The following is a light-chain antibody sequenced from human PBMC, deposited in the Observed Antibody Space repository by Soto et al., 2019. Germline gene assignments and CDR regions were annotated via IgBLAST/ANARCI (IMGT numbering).Light chain of an antibody. V-gene: IGKV1-33*01. Sequence: DIQMTQSPSSLSASVGDRVTITCQASQDISNYLNWYQQKPGKAPKLLIYDASNLETGVPSRFSGSGSGTDFTFTISSLQPEDMATYYCQQDDNLPVTCGPGTKVDIK. CDR3: QQDDNLPVT. CDR1: QDISNY. J-gene: IGKJ3*01. CDR2: DAS.